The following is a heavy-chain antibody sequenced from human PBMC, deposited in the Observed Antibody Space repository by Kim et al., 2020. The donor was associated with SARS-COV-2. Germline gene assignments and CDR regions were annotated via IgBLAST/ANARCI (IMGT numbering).Heavy chain of an antibody. CDR1: GGSVSSGSYY. CDR3: ARDHVPRGYYFDY. V-gene: IGHV4-61*01. J-gene: IGHJ4*02. D-gene: IGHD6-6*01. Sequence: SETLSLTCTVSGGSVSSGSYYWSWIRQPPGKGLEWIGYIYYSGSTNYNPSLKSRVTISVDTSKNQFSLKLSSVTAADTAVYYCARDHVPRGYYFDYWGQGTLVTVSS. CDR2: IYYSGST.